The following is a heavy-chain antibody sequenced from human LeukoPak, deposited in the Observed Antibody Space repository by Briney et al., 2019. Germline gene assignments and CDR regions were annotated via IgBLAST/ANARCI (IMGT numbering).Heavy chain of an antibody. Sequence: SETLSLTCTVSGGSISSGDYYWSWIRQPPGKGLEWIGYIYYSGSTYYNPSLKSRVTISVDTSKNQFSLKLSSVTAADTAVYYCARVGIAAHFDYWGQGTLVTVSS. V-gene: IGHV4-30-4*01. CDR1: GGSISSGDYY. CDR2: IYYSGST. J-gene: IGHJ4*02. D-gene: IGHD6-6*01. CDR3: ARVGIAAHFDY.